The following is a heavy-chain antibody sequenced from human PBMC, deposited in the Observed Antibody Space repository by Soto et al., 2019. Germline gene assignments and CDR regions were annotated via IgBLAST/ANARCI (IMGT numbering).Heavy chain of an antibody. CDR3: ARVEGGYPTGWFDP. D-gene: IGHD3-22*01. CDR1: GGSIRSGDYY. V-gene: IGHV4-30-4*01. CDR2: ISYSGST. J-gene: IGHJ5*02. Sequence: SETLSLTCTVSGGSIRSGDYYWSWIRQPPGKGLAWIGYISYSGSTYYNPSLKSRVTISVDTSKNQFSLKLSSVTAADTAVYYCARVEGGYPTGWFDPWGQGTLVTVSS.